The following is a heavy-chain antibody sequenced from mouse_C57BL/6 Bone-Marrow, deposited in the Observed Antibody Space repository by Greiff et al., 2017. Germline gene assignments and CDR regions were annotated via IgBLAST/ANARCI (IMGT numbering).Heavy chain of an antibody. V-gene: IGHV1-61*01. Sequence: QVQLQQPGAELVRPGSSVKLSCKASGYTFTSYWMDWVKQRPGQGLEWIGNIYPSDSETHYNQKFKDKATLTVDKSSSTAYMQLSSLTSEDSAVYYCALYYGSSRGFDYWGQGTTRTVSS. CDR3: ALYYGSSRGFDY. D-gene: IGHD1-1*01. CDR2: IYPSDSET. J-gene: IGHJ2*01. CDR1: GYTFTSYW.